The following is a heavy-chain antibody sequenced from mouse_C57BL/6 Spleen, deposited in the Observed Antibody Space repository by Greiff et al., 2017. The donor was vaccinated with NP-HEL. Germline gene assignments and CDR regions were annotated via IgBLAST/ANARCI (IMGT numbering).Heavy chain of an antibody. D-gene: IGHD2-1*01. Sequence: EVKLQESGGGLVKPGGSLKLSCAASGFTFSSYAMSWVRQTPEKRLEWVATISDGGSYTYYPDNVKGRFTISRDNAKNNLYLQMSHLKSEDTAMYYCARGEGNFYAMDYWGQGTSVTVSS. V-gene: IGHV5-4*03. CDR3: ARGEGNFYAMDY. J-gene: IGHJ4*01. CDR1: GFTFSSYA. CDR2: ISDGGSYT.